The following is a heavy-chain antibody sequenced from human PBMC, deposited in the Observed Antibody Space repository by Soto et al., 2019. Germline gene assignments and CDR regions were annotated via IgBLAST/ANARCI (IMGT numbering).Heavy chain of an antibody. CDR2: ISGSGGST. CDR1: GFTFSSYA. J-gene: IGHJ4*02. V-gene: IGHV3-23*01. Sequence: GGSLRLSCAASGFTFSSYAKNWVHQAPWQGLEWVSAISGSGGSTYYADSVKGRFTISRDNSKNTLYLQMNSLRAEDTAVYYCAKWWYCTSTSGEGYCFDFWGQEILVTVSS. D-gene: IGHD2-2*01. CDR3: AKWWYCTSTSGEGYCFDF.